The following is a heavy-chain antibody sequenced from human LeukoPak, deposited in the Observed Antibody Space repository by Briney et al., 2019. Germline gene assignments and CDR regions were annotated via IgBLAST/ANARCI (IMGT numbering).Heavy chain of an antibody. V-gene: IGHV3-23*01. CDR2: ITGNGDS. J-gene: IGHJ4*02. CDR3: AKAMRPTVSYFDY. Sequence: PGGSLRLSCAASGFTFSSYTVSWVRQAPGKGLEWVSTITGNGDSYYTDSEKGRFTISRDNSKNTLYLQMNSLRAEDTAVYYCAKAMRPTVSYFDYWGQGTLVTVSS. CDR1: GFTFSSYT. D-gene: IGHD4-17*01.